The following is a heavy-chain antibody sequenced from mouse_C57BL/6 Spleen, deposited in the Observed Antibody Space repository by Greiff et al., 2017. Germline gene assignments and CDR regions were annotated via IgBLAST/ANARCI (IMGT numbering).Heavy chain of an antibody. J-gene: IGHJ2*01. Sequence: EVQGVESGGGLVQPGGSMKLSCAASGFTFSDAWMDWVRQSPEKGLEWVAEIRNKANNHATYSAESVKGRFTISRDDSKSSVYLQMNSLRAEDTGIYYCTRRRYSNFPFDYWGQGTTLTVSS. CDR1: GFTFSDAW. V-gene: IGHV6-6*01. D-gene: IGHD2-5*01. CDR2: IRNKANNHAT. CDR3: TRRRYSNFPFDY.